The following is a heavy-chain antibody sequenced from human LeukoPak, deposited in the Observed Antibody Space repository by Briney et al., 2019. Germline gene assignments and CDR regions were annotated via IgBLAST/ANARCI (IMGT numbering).Heavy chain of an antibody. D-gene: IGHD2-2*01. CDR2: IYYTGSV. CDR1: GGTIRSTSYY. CDR3: VRHCSTTSCYLYDF. J-gene: IGHJ4*02. Sequence: SETLSLTCTVSGGTIRSTSYYWGWIRQPPGKGPGWIGSIYYTGSVYYNPTLKSRVTISVDTSRNDFSLKLSSATAADAAVYYCVRHCSTTSCYLYDFWGQGTLVTVSS. V-gene: IGHV4-39*01.